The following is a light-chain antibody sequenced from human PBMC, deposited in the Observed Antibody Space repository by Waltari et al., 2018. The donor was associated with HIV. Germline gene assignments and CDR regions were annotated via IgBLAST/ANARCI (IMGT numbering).Light chain of an antibody. V-gene: IGLV3-21*02. CDR3: QVWDNSRDHVI. CDR2: DDS. CDR1: NIGSKR. Sequence: SYVLTQPPSVSVAPGPTASISCGGNNIGSKRVRWYQQEPGQAPVLVVYDDSDRPSGIPERFSGSNSGNTATLTISRVEAGDEADYYCQVWDNSRDHVIFGGGTKLTVL. J-gene: IGLJ2*01.